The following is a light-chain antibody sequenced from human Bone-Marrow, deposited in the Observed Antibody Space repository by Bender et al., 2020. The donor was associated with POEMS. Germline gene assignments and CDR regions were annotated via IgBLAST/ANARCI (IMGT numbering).Light chain of an antibody. J-gene: IGLJ2*01. Sequence: NELSQPPSVSVSPGQTARITCFGDVLLKQYVYWYQQKSGQAPVLAISQDTGRPSGIPERFSGSSSGTTVTLTFNEVQAEDEADYYCQSADSSGTQVVFGGGTKLTVL. CDR1: VLLKQY. CDR2: QDT. CDR3: QSADSSGTQVV. V-gene: IGLV3-25*03.